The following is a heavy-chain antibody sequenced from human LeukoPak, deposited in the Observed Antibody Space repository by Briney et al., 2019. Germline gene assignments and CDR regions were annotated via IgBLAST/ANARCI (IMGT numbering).Heavy chain of an antibody. CDR2: IIPVLNIT. Sequence: ASVKVSCKTSGGTFSSSAITWVRQAPGQGLEWMGRIIPVLNITTYAQKFQGSVTITADTSTSTAYMELSSLRSEDTAVYYCARDWRYGDYAGDNWFDPWGQGTLVTVSS. J-gene: IGHJ5*02. CDR1: GGTFSSSA. D-gene: IGHD4-17*01. V-gene: IGHV1-69*04. CDR3: ARDWRYGDYAGDNWFDP.